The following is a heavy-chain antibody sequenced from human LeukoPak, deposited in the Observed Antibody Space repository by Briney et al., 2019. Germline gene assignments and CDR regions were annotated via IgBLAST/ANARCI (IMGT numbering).Heavy chain of an antibody. CDR1: GFIFSTYG. CDR2: ISYDGSST. J-gene: IGHJ6*04. Sequence: GGSLRLSCAASGFIFSTYGMHWVRQSPGKGLEWVAAISYDGSSTYSTESVKGRFTISRDNAKNSLYLQMNSLRAEDTAVYYCAELGITMIGGVWGKGTTVTISS. CDR3: AELGITMIGGV. D-gene: IGHD3-10*02. V-gene: IGHV3-30*18.